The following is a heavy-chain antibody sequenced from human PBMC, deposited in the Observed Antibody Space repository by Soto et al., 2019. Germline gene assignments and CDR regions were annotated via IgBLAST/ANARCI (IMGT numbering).Heavy chain of an antibody. D-gene: IGHD2-15*01. V-gene: IGHV3-74*01. CDR3: ARTFVDGMAGFGP. Sequence: GGSLRVSCAASWFTLSTYLLHWVRQVAGKGLVWVSRISSGGTYTNYADSVKGRFTISRDSARNTLFLQMNYLTGEDTAVYYCARTFVDGMAGFGPWGQGTLVTVSS. CDR2: ISSGGTYT. CDR1: WFTLSTYL. J-gene: IGHJ5*02.